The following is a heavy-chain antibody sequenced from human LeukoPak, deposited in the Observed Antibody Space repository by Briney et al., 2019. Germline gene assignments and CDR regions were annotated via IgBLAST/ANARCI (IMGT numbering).Heavy chain of an antibody. V-gene: IGHV1-18*01. J-gene: IGHJ6*02. D-gene: IGHD1-1*01. CDR3: ARGRTTGTVRGMDV. Sequence: ASVKVSCKASVYIFTSYGISWVRQAPGQGLEWMGWINAYNGNTKYAQKLQGRVTMTRDTSTNTAYMELGSLRSDDTAVYYCARGRTTGTVRGMDVWGQGTTVTVSS. CDR2: INAYNGNT. CDR1: VYIFTSYG.